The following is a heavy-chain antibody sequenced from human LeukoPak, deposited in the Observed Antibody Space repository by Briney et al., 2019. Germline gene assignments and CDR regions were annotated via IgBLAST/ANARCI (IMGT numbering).Heavy chain of an antibody. J-gene: IGHJ4*02. CDR1: GYTFTGYY. Sequence: ASVKVSCKASGYTFTGYYMHWVRQAPGQGLEWMGWINPNSGGTNYAQKFQGRVTMTRDTSISTAYMELSRLRSDDTAVYYCARDLGIAAAGTGYYFDYWGQGTLVTVSS. V-gene: IGHV1-2*02. CDR3: ARDLGIAAAGTGYYFDY. CDR2: INPNSGGT. D-gene: IGHD6-13*01.